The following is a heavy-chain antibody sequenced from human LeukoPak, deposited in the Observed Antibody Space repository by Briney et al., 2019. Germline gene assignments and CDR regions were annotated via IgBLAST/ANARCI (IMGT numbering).Heavy chain of an antibody. CDR1: GFTFSSYR. V-gene: IGHV3-7*01. Sequence: GGSLRLSCAASGFTFSSYRMSWVRQAPGKGLEWVSNIKHDGSEKYYVDSVRGRFTISRDNAKNSLYLQMNSLRAEDTAVYYCASEQTPYCGGDCYFDYWGQGTLVTVSS. CDR3: ASEQTPYCGGDCYFDY. J-gene: IGHJ4*02. CDR2: IKHDGSEK. D-gene: IGHD2-21*02.